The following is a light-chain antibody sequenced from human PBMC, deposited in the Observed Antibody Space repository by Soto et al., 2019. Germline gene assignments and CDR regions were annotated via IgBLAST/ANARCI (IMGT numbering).Light chain of an antibody. Sequence: DSQMTQSPSSLSASVGDRVTITCRASQGISSYLAWYQQRPGKVPKVLIYAASTLHSGVPSRFSGSGSGTDFTLTISNVQPEDVATYYCQNYYNAPETFGQGTKVEIK. V-gene: IGKV1-27*01. CDR1: QGISSY. J-gene: IGKJ1*01. CDR2: AAS. CDR3: QNYYNAPET.